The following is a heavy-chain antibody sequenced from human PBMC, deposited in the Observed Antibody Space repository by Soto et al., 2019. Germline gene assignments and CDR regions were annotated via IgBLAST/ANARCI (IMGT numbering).Heavy chain of an antibody. CDR3: ARVGYSGYDYNFDY. V-gene: IGHV3-53*04. D-gene: IGHD5-12*01. CDR1: GFTVSSNY. CDR2: IYSGGST. J-gene: IGHJ4*02. Sequence: GGSLRLSCAASGFTVSSNYMSWVRQAPGKGLEWVSVIYSGGSTYYADSVKGRFTISRHNSKNTLYLQMNSLRAEDTAVYYCARVGYSGYDYNFDYWGQGTLVTVSS.